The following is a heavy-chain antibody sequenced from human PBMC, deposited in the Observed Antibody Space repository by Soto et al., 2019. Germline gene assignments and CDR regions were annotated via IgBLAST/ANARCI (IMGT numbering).Heavy chain of an antibody. V-gene: IGHV3-23*01. CDR1: GFTFSSYA. J-gene: IGHJ4*02. D-gene: IGHD3-3*01. CDR3: AKVQHLLRFLEWLGCDY. Sequence: EVQLLESGGGLVQPGGSLSLACAASGFTFSSYAMSWVRQAPGKGLEWVSAISGSGGSTYYADSVKGRFTISRDNSKNTLYLQMNSLRAEDTAVYYCAKVQHLLRFLEWLGCDYWGQGTLVTVSS. CDR2: ISGSGGST.